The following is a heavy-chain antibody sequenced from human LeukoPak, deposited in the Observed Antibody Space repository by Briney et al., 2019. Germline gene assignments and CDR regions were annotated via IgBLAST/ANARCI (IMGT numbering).Heavy chain of an antibody. J-gene: IGHJ2*01. CDR1: GGSISSYY. D-gene: IGHD6-13*01. CDR2: IFTSESP. V-gene: IGHV4-4*07. Sequence: SETLSLTCTVSGGSISSYYWSWIRQPAGKGLEWIGRIFTSESPTYNPSLKSRVTMSLDTSKNQFSLKLSSVTAADTAVYYCARVSSSWYQDWYFDLWGRGTLVTVSS. CDR3: ARVSSSWYQDWYFDL.